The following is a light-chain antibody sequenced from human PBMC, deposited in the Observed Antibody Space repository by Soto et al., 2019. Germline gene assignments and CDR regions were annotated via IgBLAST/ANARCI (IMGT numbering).Light chain of an antibody. Sequence: EIVLTQSPATLALSPGERATLSCRASQSVSSYLAWYQQKPGQAPRLIIYDASNMATGIPARFSGSESGTDFTITSSSLEHEDLEVCACQQSGNWALNTFGQGPKLEIK. V-gene: IGKV3-11*01. CDR3: QQSGNWALNT. J-gene: IGKJ2*01. CDR1: QSVSSY. CDR2: DAS.